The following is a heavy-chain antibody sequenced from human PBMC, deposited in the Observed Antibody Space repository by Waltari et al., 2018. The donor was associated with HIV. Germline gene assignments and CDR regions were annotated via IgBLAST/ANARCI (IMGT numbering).Heavy chain of an antibody. CDR3: ARDRFMITFLHYFDS. CDR1: GFTFSSYW. V-gene: IGHV3-7*01. CDR2: IKQDGSEK. D-gene: IGHD3-16*01. J-gene: IGHJ4*02. Sequence: EVQLVESGGGLVQPGGSLSISCAASGFTFSSYWMSWVRQAPGKGLEWVANIKQDGSEKYYVDSVKGRFTISRDNAKKSVYLQMNSLRAEDTAVYFCARDRFMITFLHYFDSWGQGTLVTVSS.